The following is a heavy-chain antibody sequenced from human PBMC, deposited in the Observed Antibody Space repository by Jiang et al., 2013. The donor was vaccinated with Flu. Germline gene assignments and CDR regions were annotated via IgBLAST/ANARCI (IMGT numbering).Heavy chain of an antibody. CDR2: INHSGST. V-gene: IGHV4-34*01. CDR1: GGSFSGYY. J-gene: IGHJ4*02. Sequence: KPSETLSLTCAVYGGSFSGYYWSWIRQPPGKGLEWIGEINHSGSTNYNPSLKSRVTISVDTSKNQFSLKLSSVTAADTAVYYCARGRRILFDYWGQGTLVTVSS. CDR3: ARGRRILFDY.